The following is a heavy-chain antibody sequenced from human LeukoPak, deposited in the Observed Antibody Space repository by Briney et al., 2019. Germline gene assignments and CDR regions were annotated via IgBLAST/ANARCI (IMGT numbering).Heavy chain of an antibody. Sequence: SETLSLTCTVSGGSISRGDYYWSWIRQPPGEGLEWIVYIYQTGRTYCNPALRSRVTISVDTSKNQCSLKLSSVTAADTAVYYCARAHYFDYWGQGTLVTVSS. CDR3: ARAHYFDY. CDR1: GGSISRGDYY. J-gene: IGHJ4*02. V-gene: IGHV4-30-4*01. CDR2: IYQTGRT.